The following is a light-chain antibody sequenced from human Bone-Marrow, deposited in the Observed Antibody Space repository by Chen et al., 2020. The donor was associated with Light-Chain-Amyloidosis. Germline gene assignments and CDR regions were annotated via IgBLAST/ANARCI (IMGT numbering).Light chain of an antibody. CDR3: QVWDRSSDRPV. CDR2: DDS. V-gene: IGLV3-21*02. Sequence: SYVLTQPSSSPVAPGQTATIACVGNNIGSTSVHWYQQTPGQAPLLVVYDDSDRPSGIPERLSGSNSGNTATLTISRDEAGDEADYYCQVWDRSSDRPVFGGGTKLTVL. CDR1: NIGSTS. J-gene: IGLJ3*02.